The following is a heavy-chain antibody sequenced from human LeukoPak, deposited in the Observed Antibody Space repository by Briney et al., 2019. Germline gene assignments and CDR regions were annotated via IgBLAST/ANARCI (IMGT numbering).Heavy chain of an antibody. Sequence: GGSLRLSCAASGFTFSSYSMNWVRQAPGKGLEWVSSISGSSSYIYYADSVKGRFTISRDNAKNSLYLQMNSLRAEDTAVYYCARDGYTSDAFDIWGQGTMVTVSS. CDR3: ARDGYTSDAFDI. J-gene: IGHJ3*02. V-gene: IGHV3-21*01. D-gene: IGHD5-24*01. CDR2: ISGSSSYI. CDR1: GFTFSSYS.